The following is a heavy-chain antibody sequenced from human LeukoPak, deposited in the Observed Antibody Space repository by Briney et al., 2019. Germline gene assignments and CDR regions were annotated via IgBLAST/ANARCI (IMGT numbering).Heavy chain of an antibody. Sequence: SETLSLTCTVSGGSISSYYWSWIRQPPGKGLEWIGYIYYSGSTNYNPSLKSRVTISVDTSKNQLSLKLSSVTAADTAVYYCARELGTSGFDYWGQGTLVTVSS. D-gene: IGHD1-14*01. V-gene: IGHV4-59*01. CDR2: IYYSGST. J-gene: IGHJ4*02. CDR1: GGSISSYY. CDR3: ARELGTSGFDY.